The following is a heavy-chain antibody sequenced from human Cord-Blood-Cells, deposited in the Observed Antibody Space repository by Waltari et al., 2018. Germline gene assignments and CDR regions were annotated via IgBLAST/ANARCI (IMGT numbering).Heavy chain of an antibody. CDR2: IYYSGST. CDR1: GGSISSRSYY. CDR3: ASGGFVDIVAPVDY. V-gene: IGHV4-39*07. Sequence: QLQLQESGPGLVKPSETLSLTCTVSGGSISSRSYYWGWIRQPPGKGLEWIGSIYYSGSTYYNPSLKSRVTISVDTSKNQFSLKLSSVTAADTAVYYCASGGFVDIVAPVDYWGQGTLVTVSS. D-gene: IGHD5-12*01. J-gene: IGHJ4*02.